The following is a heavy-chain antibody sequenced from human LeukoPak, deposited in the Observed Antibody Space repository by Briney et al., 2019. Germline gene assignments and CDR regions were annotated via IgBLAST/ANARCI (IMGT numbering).Heavy chain of an antibody. V-gene: IGHV1-8*01. CDR2: MTPNNGYA. Sequence: GASVKVSCKASGCTFTNLDINWVRQASGQGLEWVGWMTPNNGYAGFAQKLQSRVTWTRDTAIGAAFMELSSLKSECTGVYYWTRGDFWGQGTPVTVSS. CDR1: GCTFTNLD. J-gene: IGHJ4*02. CDR3: TRGDF.